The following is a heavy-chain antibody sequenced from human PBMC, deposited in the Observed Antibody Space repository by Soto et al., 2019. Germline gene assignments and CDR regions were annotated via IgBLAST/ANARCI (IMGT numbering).Heavy chain of an antibody. V-gene: IGHV4-39*01. CDR1: GGSISSSSYY. D-gene: IGHD5-18*01. CDR3: ARHLVYSYSYFDY. J-gene: IGHJ4*02. CDR2: IYYSGST. Sequence: SETLSLTCTVSGGSISSSSYYWGWIRQPPGKGLEWIGSIYYSGSTYYNPSLKSRATISVDTSKNQFSLKLSSVTAADTAVYYCARHLVYSYSYFDYWGKGTLVTVSS.